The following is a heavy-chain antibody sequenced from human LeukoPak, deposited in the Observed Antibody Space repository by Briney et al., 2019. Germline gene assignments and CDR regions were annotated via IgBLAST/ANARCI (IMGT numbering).Heavy chain of an antibody. CDR1: GFTFSSYS. J-gene: IGHJ4*02. D-gene: IGHD5-24*01. Sequence: GGSLRLSCAASGFTFSSYSMNWVRQAPGKGVEWVSSISSSSSYIYYADSVKGRFTISRDNAKNSLYLQMNSLRAQDTAVYYCARLDGYNTQGFDYWGQGTLVTVSS. CDR3: ARLDGYNTQGFDY. CDR2: ISSSSSYI. V-gene: IGHV3-21*01.